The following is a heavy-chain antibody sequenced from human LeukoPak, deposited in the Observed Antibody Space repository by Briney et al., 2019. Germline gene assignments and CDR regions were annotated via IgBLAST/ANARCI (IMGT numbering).Heavy chain of an antibody. Sequence: SETLSLTCTVSGGSISSYYWSWIRQPPGKGLEWIGYIYYSGSTYYNPSLKSRVTISVDTSKNQFSLKLSSVTAADTAVYYCARGDYSNYSAFDIWGQGTMVTVSS. D-gene: IGHD4-11*01. CDR1: GGSISSYY. CDR3: ARGDYSNYSAFDI. V-gene: IGHV4-59*08. CDR2: IYYSGST. J-gene: IGHJ3*02.